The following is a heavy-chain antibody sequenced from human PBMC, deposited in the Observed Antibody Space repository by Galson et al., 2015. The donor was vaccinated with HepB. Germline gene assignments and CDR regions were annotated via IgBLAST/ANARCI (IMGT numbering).Heavy chain of an antibody. CDR1: GFTFSVYL. V-gene: IGHV3-74*01. CDR2: INSDGRTT. J-gene: IGHJ6*02. Sequence: SCAASGFTFSVYLMHWVRQAPGKGLVWVSRINSDGRTTNYADSVKGRFTVSRDNAKNTLYLQMNSLRGEDTAVYYCARGRSYGMDIWGQGTTVTVSS. CDR3: ARGRSYGMDI.